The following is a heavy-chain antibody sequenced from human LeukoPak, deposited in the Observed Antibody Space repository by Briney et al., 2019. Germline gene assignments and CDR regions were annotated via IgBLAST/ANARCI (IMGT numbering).Heavy chain of an antibody. CDR1: GYSFTGYW. Sequence: GESLKISCKGSGYSFTGYWIGWVRQMPGKGLEWMGIIYPGDSDTRYSPSFQGQVTISADKSISTAYLQWSSLKASDTAMYYCARARRITMVRGVISALSYYFDYWGQGTLVTVSS. CDR3: ARARRITMVRGVISALSYYFDY. CDR2: IYPGDSDT. V-gene: IGHV5-51*01. D-gene: IGHD3-10*01. J-gene: IGHJ4*02.